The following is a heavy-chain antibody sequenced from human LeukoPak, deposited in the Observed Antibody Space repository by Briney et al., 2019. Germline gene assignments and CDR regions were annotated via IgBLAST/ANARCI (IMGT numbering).Heavy chain of an antibody. J-gene: IGHJ5*02. CDR2: ISGGGGST. CDR3: AKDPGSSWIPVGWFDP. CDR1: GFTFSSYA. D-gene: IGHD6-13*01. Sequence: PGGSLRLSCAASGFTFSSYAMSWVRQAPGKGLEWVSAISGGGGSTYYADSVKGRFTISRDNSKNTLYLQMNSLRVEDTAVYYCAKDPGSSWIPVGWFDPWGQGTLVTVSS. V-gene: IGHV3-23*01.